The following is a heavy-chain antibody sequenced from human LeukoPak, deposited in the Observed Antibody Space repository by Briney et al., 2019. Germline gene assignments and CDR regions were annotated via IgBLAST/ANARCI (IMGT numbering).Heavy chain of an antibody. CDR1: GYTVTSYD. CDR3: ARGPPNWGYDY. J-gene: IGHJ4*02. V-gene: IGHV1-8*01. CDR2: MSPNSGDT. D-gene: IGHD7-27*01. Sequence: AASVKVSCKASGYTVTSYDFNWVRQATGQRPEWMGWMSPNSGDTGYAQKFQDRVTMTRNTSISTAYMELSSLRSDDTAVYYCARGPPNWGYDYWGPGTLVTVSS.